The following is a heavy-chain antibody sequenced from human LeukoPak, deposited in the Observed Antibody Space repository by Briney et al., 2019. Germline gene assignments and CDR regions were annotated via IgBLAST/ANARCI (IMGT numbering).Heavy chain of an antibody. Sequence: KAGGSLRLSCAASGFTFSSYEMNWVRQPPGKGLEWIASIYYTGSTYYNPSLKSRVTISVDTSKNQFSLKLSSVTAADTAVYYCAREPRGHQTQYYYDSSGHNWFDPWGQGTLVTVSS. CDR2: IYYTGST. CDR1: GFTFSSYE. CDR3: AREPRGHQTQYYYDSSGHNWFDP. D-gene: IGHD3-22*01. V-gene: IGHV4-39*07. J-gene: IGHJ5*02.